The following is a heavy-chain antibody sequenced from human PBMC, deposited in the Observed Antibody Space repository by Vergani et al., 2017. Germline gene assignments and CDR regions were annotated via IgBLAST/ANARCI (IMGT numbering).Heavy chain of an antibody. Sequence: EVQLVESGGGLVQPGGSLRLSCAASGFTFSSYSMNWVRQAPGKGLEWVSYISSSSSTIYYADSVKGRFTISRDNAKNSLYLQMNSLRAEDTAVYYCAREGSPAAAGNRGNWFDPWGQGTLVTVSS. CDR3: AREGSPAAAGNRGNWFDP. J-gene: IGHJ5*02. CDR2: ISSSSSTI. V-gene: IGHV3-48*04. D-gene: IGHD6-13*01. CDR1: GFTFSSYS.